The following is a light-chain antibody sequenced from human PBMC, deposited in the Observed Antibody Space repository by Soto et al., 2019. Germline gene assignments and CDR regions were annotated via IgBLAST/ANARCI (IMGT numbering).Light chain of an antibody. CDR1: SSDFGIYNL. J-gene: IGLJ3*02. CDR2: EDT. Sequence: QSALTQPASVSGSPGQSITISCTATSSDFGIYNLVSWCRQHPGKAPQVLIYEDTKRPSGVSFRFSASKSGKTASLTISGLQAEDEADYHCCSYAGNRTFVFGGGTKLTVL. CDR3: CSYAGNRTFV. V-gene: IGLV2-23*02.